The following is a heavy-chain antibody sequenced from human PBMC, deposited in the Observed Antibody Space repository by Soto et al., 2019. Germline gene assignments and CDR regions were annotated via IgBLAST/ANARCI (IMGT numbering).Heavy chain of an antibody. CDR1: GFSFSGYS. D-gene: IGHD4-17*01. CDR2: ISGSSSYI. CDR3: ARERDGDYVDY. J-gene: IGHJ4*02. V-gene: IGHV3-21*01. Sequence: LRLSCAASGFSFSGYSMKWVRQGPGKGLEWVSSISGSSSYIYYADSVKGRFTISRDNAKNSLYLQMNSLRAEDTAIYYCARERDGDYVDYWGQGTLVTVSS.